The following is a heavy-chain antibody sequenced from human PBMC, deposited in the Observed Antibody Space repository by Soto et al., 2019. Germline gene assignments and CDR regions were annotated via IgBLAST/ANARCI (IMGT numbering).Heavy chain of an antibody. CDR3: ARDQPGYSYGYGLGY. Sequence: EMQLVESGGALVKPGGSLRLSCAASGFTFSSYSMNWVRQAPGKGLEWVSSISSSSSYIYYADSVKGRFTISRDNAKNSLYLQMNSLRAEDTAVYYCARDQPGYSYGYGLGYWGQGTLVTVSS. J-gene: IGHJ4*02. D-gene: IGHD5-18*01. CDR2: ISSSSSYI. CDR1: GFTFSSYS. V-gene: IGHV3-21*01.